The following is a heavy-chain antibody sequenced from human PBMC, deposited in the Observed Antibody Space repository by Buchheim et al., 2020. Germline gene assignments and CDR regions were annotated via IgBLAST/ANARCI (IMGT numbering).Heavy chain of an antibody. CDR2: ISYDGSDK. V-gene: IGHV3-30*18. D-gene: IGHD3-3*01. CDR3: AKAGVRFLEWLYLDY. Sequence: QVQLVESGGGVVQPGRSLRLSCAASGFTFSSYGMHWVRQAPGKGLEWVAVISYDGSDKYYADSVKGRFTISRDNYKNTLYLQMNSLRAEDTAVYYCAKAGVRFLEWLYLDYWGQGTL. CDR1: GFTFSSYG. J-gene: IGHJ4*02.